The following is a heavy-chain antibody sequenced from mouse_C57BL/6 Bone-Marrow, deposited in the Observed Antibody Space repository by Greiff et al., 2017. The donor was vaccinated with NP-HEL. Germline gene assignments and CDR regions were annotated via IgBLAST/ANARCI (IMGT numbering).Heavy chain of an antibody. CDR1: GYTFTSYW. V-gene: IGHV1-69*01. CDR2: IDPSDSYT. Sequence: QVQLQQPGAELVMPGASVKLSCKASGYTFTSYWMHWVKQRPGQGLEWIGEIDPSDSYTNYNQKFKGKSTLTVDKSSSTAYMQLSSLTSEDSAVYYGARRSYDGYYGYFDYWGRGTTLTVSS. J-gene: IGHJ2*01. D-gene: IGHD2-3*01. CDR3: ARRSYDGYYGYFDY.